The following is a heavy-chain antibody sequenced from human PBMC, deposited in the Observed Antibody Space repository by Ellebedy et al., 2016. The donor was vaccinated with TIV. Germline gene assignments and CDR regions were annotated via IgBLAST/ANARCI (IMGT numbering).Heavy chain of an antibody. J-gene: IGHJ4*02. CDR1: GGTFSSYA. Sequence: ASVKVSCKASGGTFSSYAISWVRQAPGQGLEWMGGIIPIFGTATYAQKFQGRVTITADESTSTAYMELSSLRSEDTAVYYCARTPYDILTGYPTHYFDYWGQGTLVTVSS. V-gene: IGHV1-69*13. CDR3: ARTPYDILTGYPTHYFDY. CDR2: IIPIFGTA. D-gene: IGHD3-9*01.